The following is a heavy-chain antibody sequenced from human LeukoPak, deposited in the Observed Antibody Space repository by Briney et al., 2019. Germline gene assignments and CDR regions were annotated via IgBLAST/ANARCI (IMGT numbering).Heavy chain of an antibody. V-gene: IGHV4-59*01. CDR3: AREFEGRYYYP. CDR1: GGSISSYY. D-gene: IGHD3-10*01. CDR2: IYYSGST. J-gene: IGHJ5*02. Sequence: PSETLSLTCTVSGGSISSYYWSWIRQPPGKGLEWLGYIYYSGSTNYNPSLKSRVTISVDTSKNQFSLKLSSVTAADTAVYYCAREFEGRYYYPWGQGTLVTVSS.